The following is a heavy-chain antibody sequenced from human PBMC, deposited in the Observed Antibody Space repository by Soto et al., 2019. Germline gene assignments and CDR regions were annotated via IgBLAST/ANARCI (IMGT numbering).Heavy chain of an antibody. CDR1: GGTFSSYT. J-gene: IGHJ6*02. CDR2: IIPILGIA. V-gene: IGHV1-69*02. D-gene: IGHD6-19*01. Sequence: SVKVSCKASGGTFSSYTISWVRQAPGQGLEWMGRIIPILGIANYAQKFQGRVTITADKSTSAAYMELSSLRSEDTAVYYCARSIAVAGLDYYYGMDVWGQGTTVTVSS. CDR3: ARSIAVAGLDYYYGMDV.